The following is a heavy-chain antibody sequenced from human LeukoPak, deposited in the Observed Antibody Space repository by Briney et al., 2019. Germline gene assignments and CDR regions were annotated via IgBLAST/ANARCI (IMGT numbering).Heavy chain of an antibody. J-gene: IGHJ4*02. D-gene: IGHD1-14*01. CDR3: ARTDRFRDYFDY. Sequence: SETLSLTCTVAGGSISSSSYYWGWIRQPPGKGLEWIGGIYYSGSTYYNPSLKSRVTISVDTSKNQFSLKLSSVTAADTAVYYCARTDRFRDYFDYWGQGTLVTVSS. V-gene: IGHV4-39*01. CDR2: IYYSGST. CDR1: GGSISSSSYY.